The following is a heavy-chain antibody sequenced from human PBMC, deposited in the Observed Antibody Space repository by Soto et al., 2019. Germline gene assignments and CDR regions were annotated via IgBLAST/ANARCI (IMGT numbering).Heavy chain of an antibody. J-gene: IGHJ3*02. V-gene: IGHV3-15*01. D-gene: IGHD3-22*01. Sequence: GGSLRLSCAASGFTFSNAWMSWVRQAPGKGLEWVGRIKSKTDGGTTDYAAPVKGRFTISRDDSKNTLYLQMNSLKTEDTAVYYCTAGYYYDSSGYFPDAFDIWGQGTMVTV. CDR2: IKSKTDGGTT. CDR3: TAGYYYDSSGYFPDAFDI. CDR1: GFTFSNAW.